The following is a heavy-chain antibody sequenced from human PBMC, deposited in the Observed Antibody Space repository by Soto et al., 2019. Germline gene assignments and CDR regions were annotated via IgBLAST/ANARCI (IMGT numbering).Heavy chain of an antibody. CDR3: ARDCGGGSCYSH. J-gene: IGHJ4*02. Sequence: PSETLSLTCTVSGGSVSNGGYYWGWIRQPPGKGLEWIADIHYSGNTHYNPSLKSRVTISVDTSKNQFSPKLSSVTAADTAVYYCARDCGGGSCYSHWGQGTLVTVSS. D-gene: IGHD2-15*01. CDR2: IHYSGNT. V-gene: IGHV4-61*08. CDR1: GGSVSNGGYY.